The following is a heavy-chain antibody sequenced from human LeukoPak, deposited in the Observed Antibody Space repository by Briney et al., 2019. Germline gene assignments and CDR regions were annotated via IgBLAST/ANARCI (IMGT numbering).Heavy chain of an antibody. D-gene: IGHD3-10*01. CDR1: GGSISSYY. Sequence: SETLSLTCTVSGGSISSYYWSWIRQPPGKGLEWIGYIYYSGSTNYNPSLKSRVTISVDKSKNQFSLKLSSVTAADTAVYYCARDSGTTGEVKFDPWGQGTLVTVSS. J-gene: IGHJ5*02. CDR3: ARDSGTTGEVKFDP. V-gene: IGHV4-59*12. CDR2: IYYSGST.